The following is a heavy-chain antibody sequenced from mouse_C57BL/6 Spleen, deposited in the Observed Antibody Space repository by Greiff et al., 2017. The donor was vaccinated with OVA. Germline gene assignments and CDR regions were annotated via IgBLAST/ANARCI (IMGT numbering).Heavy chain of an antibody. D-gene: IGHD1-3*01. Sequence: VQLQQSGAELVRPGTSVKVSCKASGYAFTNYLIEWVKQRPGQGLEWIGVINPGSGGTNYNEKFKGKATLTADKSSSTAYMHLSSLTSEDSAVYFCARDLPKAMDYWGQGTSVTVAS. CDR2: INPGSGGT. J-gene: IGHJ4*01. V-gene: IGHV1-54*01. CDR1: GYAFTNYL. CDR3: ARDLPKAMDY.